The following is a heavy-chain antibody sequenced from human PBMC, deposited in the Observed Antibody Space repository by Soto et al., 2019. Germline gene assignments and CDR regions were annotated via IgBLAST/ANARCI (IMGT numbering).Heavy chain of an antibody. D-gene: IGHD1-26*01. CDR1: GGSISSYY. CDR2: IYYSGCT. Sequence: QVQLQESGPGLVKPSETLSLTCTVSGGSISSYYWSWIRQPPGKGLEWIGYIYYSGCTNYNPSLKSRVTISVDTSKNQFSLKLSSVTAADTAVYYCARESNSGFDYWGQGTLVTVSS. CDR3: ARESNSGFDY. V-gene: IGHV4-59*01. J-gene: IGHJ4*02.